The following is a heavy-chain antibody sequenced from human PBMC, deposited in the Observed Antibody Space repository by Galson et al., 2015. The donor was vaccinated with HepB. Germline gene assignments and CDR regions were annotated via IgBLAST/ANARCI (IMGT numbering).Heavy chain of an antibody. V-gene: IGHV3-11*06. CDR2: ISSSSSYA. CDR1: GFTFSDYY. Sequence: SLRLSCAASGFTFSDYYMSWIRQAPGKGLEWVSYISSSSSYANYAASVMGRFTISRDNAKNSLYLQMNGLRAEDTAVYYCVRASRQLGPWGQGTLVTVSS. CDR3: VRASRQLGP. D-gene: IGHD6-13*01. J-gene: IGHJ5*02.